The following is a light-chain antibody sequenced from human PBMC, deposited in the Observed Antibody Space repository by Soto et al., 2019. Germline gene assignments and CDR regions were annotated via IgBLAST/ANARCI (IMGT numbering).Light chain of an antibody. CDR1: QIISNF. Sequence: IQMTQAPSSLSASVGETVTITCRASQIISNFLNWYQQKPGKAPNLLIYAASTLQSGVPSRFSGSASGTDFTLTISSLQPDDFATYYCRQSYDTPRTFGQGTKVEIK. CDR2: AAS. CDR3: RQSYDTPRT. V-gene: IGKV1-39*01. J-gene: IGKJ1*01.